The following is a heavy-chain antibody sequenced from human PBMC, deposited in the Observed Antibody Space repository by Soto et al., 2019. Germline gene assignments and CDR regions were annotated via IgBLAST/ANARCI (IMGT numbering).Heavy chain of an antibody. D-gene: IGHD1-26*01. J-gene: IGHJ4*02. V-gene: IGHV3-30*18. CDR3: AKGYGASNSPFDY. CDR1: GFTFSGYG. Sequence: GGSLRLSCTASGFTFSGYGMHWVRQAPGKGLEWVAVITYDGSNKYYADSVKGLFTISRDNSKNTLYQQKNSLRAEATAVYYCAKGYGASNSPFDYWGQGTLVTVSS. CDR2: ITYDGSNK.